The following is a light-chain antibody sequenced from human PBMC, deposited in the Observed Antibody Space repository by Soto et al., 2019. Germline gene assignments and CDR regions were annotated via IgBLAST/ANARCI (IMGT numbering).Light chain of an antibody. CDR2: AAS. J-gene: IGKJ1*01. V-gene: IGKV1-39*01. CDR3: QQSHSILWT. CDR1: QSISIY. Sequence: DIQMTQSPSTLSASVGDRVTITFRASQSISIYLNWFQQKPGKAPKLLISAASSLQSGVPSRFSGSGSGTDFTLTISSLQPEDFATYYCQQSHSILWTFGQGTKVDIK.